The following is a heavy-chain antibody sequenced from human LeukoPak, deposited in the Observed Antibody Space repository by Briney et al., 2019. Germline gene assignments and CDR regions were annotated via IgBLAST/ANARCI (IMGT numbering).Heavy chain of an antibody. CDR1: GGSISSYY. CDR2: IYYSGST. D-gene: IGHD3-22*01. V-gene: IGHV4-59*12. Sequence: PSETLSLTCTVSGGSISSYYWSWIRQPPGKGLEWIGYIYYSGSTNYNPSLKSRVTISVDTSKNQFSLKLSSVTAADAAVYYCARVSATMIPRTEAFDIWGQGTMVTVSS. CDR3: ARVSATMIPRTEAFDI. J-gene: IGHJ3*02.